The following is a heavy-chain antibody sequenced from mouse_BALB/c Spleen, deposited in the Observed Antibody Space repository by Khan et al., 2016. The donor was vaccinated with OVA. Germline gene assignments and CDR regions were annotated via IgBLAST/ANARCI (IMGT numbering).Heavy chain of an antibody. CDR1: GYTFTSNT. D-gene: IGHD2-14*01. V-gene: IGHV1-4*01. CDR2: INPRSGYT. CDR3: ARRTTGYTMDS. Sequence: QIQLVQSGAELARPGASVRMSCKASGYTFTSNTMHWIKQRPGQGLEWIGYINPRSGYTTYNQNFKDKATLTADKSSSTAYMQLSSLTSEDSAVYYGARRTTGYTMDSWGQGTSVTVSS. J-gene: IGHJ4*01.